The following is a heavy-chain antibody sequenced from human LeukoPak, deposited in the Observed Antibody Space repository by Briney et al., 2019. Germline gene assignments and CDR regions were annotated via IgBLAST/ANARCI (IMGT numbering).Heavy chain of an antibody. CDR2: MNPNSGNT. Sequence: ASVKVSCKASGYTFTSYDINWVRQATGQGLEWMGWMNPNSGNTGYAQKFQGRVTMTRNTSISPAYMELSSLRSEDTAVYYCARGSQGYSYGFWGFDPWGQGTLVTVSS. CDR3: ARGSQGYSYGFWGFDP. D-gene: IGHD5-18*01. J-gene: IGHJ5*02. CDR1: GYTFTSYD. V-gene: IGHV1-8*01.